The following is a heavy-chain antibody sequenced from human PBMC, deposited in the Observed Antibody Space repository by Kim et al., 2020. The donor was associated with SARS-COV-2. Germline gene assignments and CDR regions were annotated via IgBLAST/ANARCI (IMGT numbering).Heavy chain of an antibody. D-gene: IGHD3-3*01. J-gene: IGHJ6*04. CDR1: GYTFTSYA. CDR3: ARTPELRFLEWLPLTDV. V-gene: IGHV7-4-1*02. CDR2: INTNTGNP. Sequence: ASVKVSCKASGYTFTSYAMNWVRQAPGQGLEWMGWINTNTGNPTYAQGFTGRFVFSLDTSVSTAYLQISSLKAEDTAVYYCARTPELRFLEWLPLTDVWGKGTTVTVSS.